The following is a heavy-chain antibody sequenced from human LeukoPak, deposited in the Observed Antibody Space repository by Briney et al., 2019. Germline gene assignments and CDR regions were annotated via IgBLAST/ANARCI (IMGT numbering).Heavy chain of an antibody. J-gene: IGHJ4*02. CDR3: TRDPILGAPDYFDY. D-gene: IGHD1-26*01. CDR1: GFTFANYV. Sequence: PGRSLRLSCAASGFTFANYVTHWVRQAPGKGLEWVAVTSPDEGLKFYGDSVKGRFTISRDNSKNTMYLRMNNLREEDTAVYYCTRDPILGAPDYFDYWGQGTLVTVSS. CDR2: TSPDEGLK. V-gene: IGHV3-30*04.